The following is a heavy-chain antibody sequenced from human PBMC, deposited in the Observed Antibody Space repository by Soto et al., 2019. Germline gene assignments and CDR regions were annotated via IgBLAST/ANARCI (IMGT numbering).Heavy chain of an antibody. D-gene: IGHD3-16*01. CDR3: AKDRYDYVWLSYPFENPRDFEY. CDR1: GFTFSSYG. V-gene: IGHV3-30*18. J-gene: IGHJ4*02. Sequence: QVQLVESGGGVVQPGRSLRLSCAASGFTFSSYGMHWVRQAPGKGLEWVAVISYDGSNKYYADSVKGRFTISRHNSKNTLYLQMNSLRPEDTAVYYCAKDRYDYVWLSYPFENPRDFEYSGQGTLVTVSS. CDR2: ISYDGSNK.